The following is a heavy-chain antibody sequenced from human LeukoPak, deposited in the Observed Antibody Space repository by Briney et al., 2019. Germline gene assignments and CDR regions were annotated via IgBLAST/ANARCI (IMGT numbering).Heavy chain of an antibody. CDR3: ARVNYYGSESYYNVWYFDY. J-gene: IGHJ4*02. CDR2: IYNSGST. D-gene: IGHD3-10*01. CDR1: GGSISNYY. Sequence: SETLSLTCTVSGGSISNYYWSWIRQPLGKGLDWIGDIYNSGSTNYNPSLKSRVTMSVDTSKNQFSLQLSSVTVADTAVYYCARVNYYGSESYYNVWYFDYWGQGTLVTVSS. V-gene: IGHV4-59*01.